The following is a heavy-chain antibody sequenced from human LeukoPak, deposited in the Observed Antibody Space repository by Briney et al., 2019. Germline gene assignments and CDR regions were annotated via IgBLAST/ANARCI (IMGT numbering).Heavy chain of an antibody. CDR3: TTGYSSSWAKLWDY. J-gene: IGHJ4*02. V-gene: IGHV3-15*01. CDR2: IKSKTDGGTT. CDR1: RLTSSNAW. Sequence: PGRSLRSSCAASRLTSSNAWMSWVRQARGNGLEWDGRIKSKTDGGTTDYAAPAKGRFTISRDDSKNTLYLQMNSLKTEDTAVYYCTTGYSSSWAKLWDYWGQGTLVTVSS. D-gene: IGHD6-13*01.